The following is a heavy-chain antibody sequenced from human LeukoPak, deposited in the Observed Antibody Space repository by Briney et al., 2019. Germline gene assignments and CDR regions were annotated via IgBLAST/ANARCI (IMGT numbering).Heavy chain of an antibody. V-gene: IGHV3-49*03. CDR2: IRSKAYGGTT. CDR3: AKDSSSWDPLPDHYDY. Sequence: GGSLRLSCTASGFTFGDYAMSWFRQAPGKGLEWVGFIRSKAYGGTTEYAASVKGRFTISRDDSKNTLYLQMNSLRAEDTAVYYCAKDSSSWDPLPDHYDYWGQGTLVTVSS. CDR1: GFTFGDYA. J-gene: IGHJ4*02. D-gene: IGHD6-13*01.